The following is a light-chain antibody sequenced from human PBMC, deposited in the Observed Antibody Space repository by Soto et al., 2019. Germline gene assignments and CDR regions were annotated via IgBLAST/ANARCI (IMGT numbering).Light chain of an antibody. CDR1: QSVSSN. V-gene: IGKV3-15*01. J-gene: IGKJ1*01. CDR2: GAS. CDR3: QQYNDWPRT. Sequence: EIVMTQSLATLSVSPGERATLSCRASQSVSSNLAWYQQKPGQAPRLLIYGASTRATGIPARFSGGGSGTEFALAISSLQSEDFAVYYCQQYNDWPRTFGQGTKVEIK.